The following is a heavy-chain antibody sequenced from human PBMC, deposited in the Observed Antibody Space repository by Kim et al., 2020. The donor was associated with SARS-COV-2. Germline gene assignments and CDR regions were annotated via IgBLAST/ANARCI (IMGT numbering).Heavy chain of an antibody. CDR2: IRGIA. Sequence: IRGIANYAQKFQGRVTITADKSTSTAYMGLSSLRSEDTAVYYCATPSPGYWGQGTLVTVSS. CDR3: ATPSPGY. J-gene: IGHJ4*02. V-gene: IGHV1-69*02.